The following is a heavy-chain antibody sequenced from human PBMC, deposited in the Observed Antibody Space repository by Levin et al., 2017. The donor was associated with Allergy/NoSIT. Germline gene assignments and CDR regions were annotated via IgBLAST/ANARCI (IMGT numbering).Heavy chain of an antibody. J-gene: IGHJ4*02. Sequence: LSLTCAASGFTFSSYSMSWVRQAPGKGLEWVTNIKQDGSEKYYVDSVKGRFTISRDNAKNSLYLQMNSLRVEDTAVYYCARLGYWGQGTLVTVSS. CDR2: IKQDGSEK. CDR1: GFTFSSYS. D-gene: IGHD3-16*01. V-gene: IGHV3-7*02. CDR3: ARLGY.